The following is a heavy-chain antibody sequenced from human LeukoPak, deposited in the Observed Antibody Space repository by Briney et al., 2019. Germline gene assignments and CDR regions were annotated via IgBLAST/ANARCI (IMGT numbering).Heavy chain of an antibody. CDR2: IYYSGST. D-gene: IGHD3-10*01. J-gene: IGHJ3*02. V-gene: IGHV4-59*01. Sequence: SETLSLTCTVSGGSISSYYWSWIRQPPGKGLEWIGYIYYSGSTNYNPSLKSRVTISVDTSKNQSSLKLSSVTAADTAVYYCARGGYYGSGSSIDAFDIWGQGTMVTVSS. CDR1: GGSISSYY. CDR3: ARGGYYGSGSSIDAFDI.